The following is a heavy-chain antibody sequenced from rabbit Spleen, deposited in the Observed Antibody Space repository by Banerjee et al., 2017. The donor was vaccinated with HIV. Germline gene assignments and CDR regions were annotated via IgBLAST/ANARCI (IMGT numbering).Heavy chain of an antibody. CDR3: ARDTGTSFSTYGMDL. J-gene: IGHJ6*01. Sequence: GDLVKPGASLTLTCTASGFDFSAYTFMCWVRQAPGKGLEWIACIDTGSRDFTYYASWAKGRFTISKTSSTTVTLQMTSLTVADTATYFCARDTGTSFSTYGMDLWGPGTLVTVS. CDR1: GFDFSAYTF. V-gene: IGHV1S40*01. D-gene: IGHD8-1*01. CDR2: IDTGSRDFT.